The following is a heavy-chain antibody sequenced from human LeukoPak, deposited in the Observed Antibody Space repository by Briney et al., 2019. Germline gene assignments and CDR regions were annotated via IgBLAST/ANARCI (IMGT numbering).Heavy chain of an antibody. D-gene: IGHD5-18*01. Sequence: SETLSLTCTVSGGSISSYYWSWIRQPAGKGLEWIGRIYASGSTNYNPSLQSRLTMSVDGSKNQFSLKLTSVTVADTAVYYCAREAGGYSYGSDINYWGQGTLVTVSS. CDR3: AREAGGYSYGSDINY. CDR2: IYASGST. CDR1: GGSISSYY. J-gene: IGHJ4*02. V-gene: IGHV4-4*07.